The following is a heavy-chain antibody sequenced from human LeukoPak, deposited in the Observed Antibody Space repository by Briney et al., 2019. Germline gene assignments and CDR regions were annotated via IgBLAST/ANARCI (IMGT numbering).Heavy chain of an antibody. D-gene: IGHD4-17*01. J-gene: IGHJ4*02. V-gene: IGHV3-11*06. Sequence: GGSLRLSCAASGFTFSDYYMSWIRQAPGKGLEWVSYISSGSSYTNYADSVKGRFTISRDNAKNSLYLQMNSLRAEDTAVYYCARGGVTTVTIFDYWGQGTLVTVSS. CDR2: ISSGSSYT. CDR1: GFTFSDYY. CDR3: ARGGVTTVTIFDY.